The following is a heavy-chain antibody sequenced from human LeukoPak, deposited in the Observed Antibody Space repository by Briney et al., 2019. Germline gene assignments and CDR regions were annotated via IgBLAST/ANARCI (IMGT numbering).Heavy chain of an antibody. V-gene: IGHV3-7*01. D-gene: IGHD2-15*01. CDR2: IKQDGSET. J-gene: IGHJ4*02. Sequence: GGSLRLSCEASGLTFSNFWMTWLRQAPGKGLEWVANIKQDGSETYYLDSVRGRFTISRDDAKNSMYLQMNSLKAEDTAVYYCVGCSGGTCSDFDYWGRGTLVTVSS. CDR1: GLTFSNFW. CDR3: VGCSGGTCSDFDY.